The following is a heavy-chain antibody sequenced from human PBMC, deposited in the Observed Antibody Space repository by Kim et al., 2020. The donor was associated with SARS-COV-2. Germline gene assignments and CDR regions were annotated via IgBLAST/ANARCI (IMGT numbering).Heavy chain of an antibody. J-gene: IGHJ4*02. V-gene: IGHV3-23*01. D-gene: IGHD6-13*01. Sequence: SVKGRFTISRDNSKNSLYLQMSSLRAEDTAVYYCAKDQKGGSSWYIPTDYWGQGTLVTFAS. CDR3: AKDQKGGSSWYIPTDY.